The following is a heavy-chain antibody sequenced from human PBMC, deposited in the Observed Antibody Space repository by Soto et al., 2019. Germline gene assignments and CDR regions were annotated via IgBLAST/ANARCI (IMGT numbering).Heavy chain of an antibody. CDR1: GFTFSSYA. CDR2: ISGSGGST. J-gene: IGHJ6*02. V-gene: IGHV3-23*01. Sequence: EVRLLESGGGLVQPGGSLRLSCAASGFTFSSYAMSWVRQAPGKGLEWVSAISGSGGSTYYADSVKGRFTISRDNSKNTLYLQMNSLRAEDTAVYYCAKEAFEQTGELRYFDWLPDYYYGMDVWGQGTTVTVSS. CDR3: AKEAFEQTGELRYFDWLPDYYYGMDV. D-gene: IGHD3-9*01.